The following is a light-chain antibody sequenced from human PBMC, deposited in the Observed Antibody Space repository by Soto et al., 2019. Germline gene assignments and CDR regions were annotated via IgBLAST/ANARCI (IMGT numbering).Light chain of an antibody. CDR1: QSVSSN. J-gene: IGKJ2*01. CDR3: QQYNNWPYN. Sequence: IVMTQSPATLSVSPGERATLSCRASQSVSSNLAWYQQKPGQAPRLLIYGASIMATGITARFSGSGSGTEFTLTISSLQSEDLAVYYCQQYNNWPYNFGQGTKLEIK. CDR2: GAS. V-gene: IGKV3D-15*01.